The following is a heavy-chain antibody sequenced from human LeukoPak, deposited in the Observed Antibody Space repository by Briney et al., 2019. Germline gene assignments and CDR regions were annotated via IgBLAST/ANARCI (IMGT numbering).Heavy chain of an antibody. CDR1: GGFISSYY. J-gene: IGHJ4*02. CDR3: ARGLSYGKPRFDY. V-gene: IGHV4-4*07. CDR2: IYTSGST. Sequence: SETLSLTCTVSGGFISSYYWSWIRQPAGKGLEWIGRIYTSGSTNYNSSLKSRVTISVDTSKNQFSLKLSSVTAADTAVYYCARGLSYGKPRFDYWGQGTLVTVSS. D-gene: IGHD1-26*01.